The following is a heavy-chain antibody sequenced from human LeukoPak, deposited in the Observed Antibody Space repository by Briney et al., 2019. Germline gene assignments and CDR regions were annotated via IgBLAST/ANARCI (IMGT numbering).Heavy chain of an antibody. CDR1: GGSFSGYY. V-gene: IGHV4-34*01. CDR2: INHSGST. D-gene: IGHD2-2*01. Sequence: SETLSLTCAVYGGSFSGYYWSWIRQPPGKGLEWIGEINHSGSTNYNPSLKSRVTISVDTSKNQFSLKLSSVTAADTAVYYCARGGVVVVPAATTLRYYYYGMDVWGQGTTVTVSS. J-gene: IGHJ6*02. CDR3: ARGGVVVVPAATTLRYYYYGMDV.